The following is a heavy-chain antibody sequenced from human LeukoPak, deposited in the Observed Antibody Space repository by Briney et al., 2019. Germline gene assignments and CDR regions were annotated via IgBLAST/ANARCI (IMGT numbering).Heavy chain of an antibody. CDR1: GFTFSSYA. J-gene: IGHJ4*02. D-gene: IGHD2-2*01. V-gene: IGHV3-21*01. Sequence: GGSLRLSCAASGFTFSSYAMNWVRQAPGKGLEWVSSISSSSSYIYYADSVKGRFTISRDNAKNSLYLQMNSLRAEDTAVYYCARDAAVYCSSTSCPLGYWGQGTLVTVSS. CDR3: ARDAAVYCSSTSCPLGY. CDR2: ISSSSSYI.